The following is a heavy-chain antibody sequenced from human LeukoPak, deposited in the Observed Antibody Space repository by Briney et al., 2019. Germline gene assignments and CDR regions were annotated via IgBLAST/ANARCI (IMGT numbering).Heavy chain of an antibody. CDR3: ARDQQWLARFDY. CDR2: ISSSSSYI. V-gene: IGHV3-21*01. Sequence: GGSLRLSCAASGFTVSSNYMSWVRQAPGKGLEWVSSISSSSSYIYYADPVKGRFTISRDNAKNSLYLQMNSLRAEDTAVYYCARDQQWLARFDYWGQGTLVTVSS. CDR1: GFTVSSNY. D-gene: IGHD6-19*01. J-gene: IGHJ4*02.